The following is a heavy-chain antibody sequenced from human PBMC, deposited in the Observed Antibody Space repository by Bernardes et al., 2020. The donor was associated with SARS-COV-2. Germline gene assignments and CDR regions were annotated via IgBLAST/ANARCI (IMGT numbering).Heavy chain of an antibody. CDR3: ASMMAAAGREYYYYGMDV. CDR2: IYHSGST. V-gene: IGHV4-4*02. CDR1: GGSISSSNW. J-gene: IGHJ6*02. D-gene: IGHD6-13*01. Sequence: SETLSLTCAVSGGSISSSNWWSWVRQPPGKGLEWIGEIYHSGSTNYNPSLKSRVTISVDKSKNQFSLKLSSVTAADTAVYYCASMMAAAGREYYYYGMDVWGQGTTVTVSS.